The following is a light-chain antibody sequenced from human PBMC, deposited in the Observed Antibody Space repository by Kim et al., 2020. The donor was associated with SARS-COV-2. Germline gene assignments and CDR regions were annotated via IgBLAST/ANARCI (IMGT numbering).Light chain of an antibody. CDR3: QQYHNWPRT. J-gene: IGKJ1*01. CDR1: ETVSNY. Sequence: AAPGERATLSCRASETVSNYLAWYQQKPGQAPRLLIYGASTRASGIPARFSGSGSGTEFTLTISSLQSEDFAIYYCQQYHNWPRTFGQGTNVEIK. CDR2: GAS. V-gene: IGKV3-15*01.